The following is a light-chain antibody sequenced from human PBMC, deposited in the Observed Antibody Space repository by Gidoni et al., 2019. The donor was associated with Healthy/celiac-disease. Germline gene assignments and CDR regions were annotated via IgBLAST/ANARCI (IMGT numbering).Light chain of an antibody. CDR1: QSVSSY. J-gene: IGKJ1*01. Sequence: EIVLTQSPATLSLSPGESATLSCRASQSVSSYLAWYQQNPGQAPKLLIYEASNRATGIPARFSGSGSGTDFTLTISSLEPEDFAVYYCQQRINWPPTFGQGTKVEIK. CDR2: EAS. CDR3: QQRINWPPT. V-gene: IGKV3-11*01.